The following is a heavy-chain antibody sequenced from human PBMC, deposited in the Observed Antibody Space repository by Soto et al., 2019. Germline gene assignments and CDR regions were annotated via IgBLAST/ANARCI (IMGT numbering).Heavy chain of an antibody. CDR2: VNHSGEA. CDR1: GGSFRNYY. CDR3: AREGWNYNWFDP. J-gene: IGHJ5*02. D-gene: IGHD1-7*01. V-gene: IGHV4-34*01. Sequence: KTSETLSLTCGVYGGSFRNYYWIWVRQPPGKGLEWIGEVNHSGEATYNPSLQSRVSISLDTSNNHFSLKLSSVTAADTAVYYCAREGWNYNWFDPWGQGTLVTVSS.